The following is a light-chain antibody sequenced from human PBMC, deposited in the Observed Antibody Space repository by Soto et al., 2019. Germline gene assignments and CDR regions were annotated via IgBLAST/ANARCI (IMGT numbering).Light chain of an antibody. CDR3: QSYDSSNHVV. J-gene: IGLJ2*01. CDR1: SGSIASNY. Sequence: NFMLTQPHSVSESPGQTVTISCTRSSGSIASNYVQWYQQRPGSAPTTVIYEDSQRPSGVPDRFSGSIDSSSNSASLTISGLKTEDEVDYYCQSYDSSNHVVFGGGTKLTVL. V-gene: IGLV6-57*04. CDR2: EDS.